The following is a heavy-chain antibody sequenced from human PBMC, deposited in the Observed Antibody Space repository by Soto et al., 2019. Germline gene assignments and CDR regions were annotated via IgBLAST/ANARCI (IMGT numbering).Heavy chain of an antibody. CDR3: AKLGSGSGWYKGNYYYGMDV. V-gene: IGHV3-30*18. J-gene: IGHJ6*02. D-gene: IGHD6-19*01. CDR1: GFTLSSYV. CDR2: ISYDGSNK. Sequence: PGGSLRLSCAASGFTLSSYVMHWVRQAPGKGLEWVAVISYDGSNKYYADSVKGRFTISRDNSKNTLYLQMNSLRAEDTAVYYCAKLGSGSGWYKGNYYYGMDVWGQGTTVTV.